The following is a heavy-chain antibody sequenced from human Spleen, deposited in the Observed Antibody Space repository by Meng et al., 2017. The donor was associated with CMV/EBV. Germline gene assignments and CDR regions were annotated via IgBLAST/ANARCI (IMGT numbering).Heavy chain of an antibody. J-gene: IGHJ4*02. Sequence: SCAASGVTFSSYWMHWVRQAPGKGLVWVSRINSDGSSTSYADSVKGRFTISRDNAKNTLYLQMNSLRAEDTAVYYCARTSGGTDFDYWGQGTLVTVSS. CDR3: ARTSGGTDFDY. V-gene: IGHV3-74*01. CDR2: INSDGSST. CDR1: GVTFSSYW. D-gene: IGHD2-15*01.